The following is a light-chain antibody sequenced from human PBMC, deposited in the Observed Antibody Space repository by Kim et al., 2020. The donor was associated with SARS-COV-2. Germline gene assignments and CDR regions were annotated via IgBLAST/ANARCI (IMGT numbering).Light chain of an antibody. CDR2: ETS. J-gene: IGKJ5*01. Sequence: ASLVDRVTITCRASQSIHGWLAWYQQKPGQAPKLLIYETSTVETGVPSRFSGSGSGTEFTLTISSLQPDDFATYYCQHHNTYPITFGQGTRLEIK. CDR3: QHHNTYPIT. CDR1: QSIHGW. V-gene: IGKV1-5*01.